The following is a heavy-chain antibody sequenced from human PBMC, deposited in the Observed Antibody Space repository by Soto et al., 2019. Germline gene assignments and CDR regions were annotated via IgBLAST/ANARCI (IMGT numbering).Heavy chain of an antibody. V-gene: IGHV1-8*01. CDR3: ARAQGSSWYRRAFDI. D-gene: IGHD6-13*01. Sequence: ASVKVSCKASGYTFTRYDINWVRQATGQGLEWMGWMNPNSGNTGYAQKFQGRVTMTRNTSISTAYMELSSLRSEDTAVYYCARAQGSSWYRRAFDIWGQGTMVTVSS. J-gene: IGHJ3*02. CDR2: MNPNSGNT. CDR1: GYTFTRYD.